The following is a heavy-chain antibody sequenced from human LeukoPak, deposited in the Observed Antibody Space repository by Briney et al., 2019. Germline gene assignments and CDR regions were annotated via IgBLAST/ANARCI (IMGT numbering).Heavy chain of an antibody. CDR1: GFTFDDYA. J-gene: IGHJ4*02. CDR3: AINGGGDSGYGNFDY. D-gene: IGHD5-12*01. Sequence: PGGSLRLSCAVSGFTFDDYAMHWVRHVPGKGLEWVSGINWNSDSIGYADSVKGRFTTSRDNAKNSLYLQMNSLGAEDTAFYYCAINGGGDSGYGNFDYWGQGTLVTVSS. CDR2: INWNSDSI. V-gene: IGHV3-9*01.